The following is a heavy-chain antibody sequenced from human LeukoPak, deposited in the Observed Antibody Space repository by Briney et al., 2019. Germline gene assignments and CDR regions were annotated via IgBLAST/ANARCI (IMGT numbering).Heavy chain of an antibody. V-gene: IGHV3-64*01. CDR3: ARDSVTSGWSDFDY. CDR1: GFAFSNYA. Sequence: GGSPRLSCAASGFAFSNYAMHWVRQAPGKGLEYVSGIYGNGGGTNYANPVKGRFTISRDNSRSTLYLQMGSLRVEDMAVYYCARDSVTSGWSDFDYWGQGTLVTVFS. J-gene: IGHJ4*02. D-gene: IGHD6-19*01. CDR2: IYGNGGGT.